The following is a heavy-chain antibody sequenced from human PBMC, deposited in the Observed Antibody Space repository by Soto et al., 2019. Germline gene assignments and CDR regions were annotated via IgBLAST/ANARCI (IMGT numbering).Heavy chain of an antibody. D-gene: IGHD4-17*01. CDR3: ARVRATDYEIDY. Sequence: VGSLRLSCTASGFMFGSYWMTWVRHVPGKGLQWVANIKRDGSEKYYVDFVKGRFTISRDNADNSVFLDMNNLRVDDTATYYCARVRATDYEIDYWGQGALVTVSS. CDR1: GFMFGSYW. V-gene: IGHV3-7*03. CDR2: IKRDGSEK. J-gene: IGHJ4*02.